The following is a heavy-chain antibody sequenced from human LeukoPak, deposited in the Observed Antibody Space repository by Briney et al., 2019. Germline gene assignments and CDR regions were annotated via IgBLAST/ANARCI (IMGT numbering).Heavy chain of an antibody. V-gene: IGHV4-39*07. D-gene: IGHD3-10*01. CDR1: GGSASSGSFY. Sequence: SETLSLTCTVSGGSASSGSFYWGWIRQPPGKGLEWIGSVSYSGSTYYNPSLKSRVTISVDTSKNQFSLKVSAVTAADTAVHYCARNYLNYYGSGSYSYGMDVWGQGTTVTVSS. CDR2: VSYSGST. CDR3: ARNYLNYYGSGSYSYGMDV. J-gene: IGHJ6*02.